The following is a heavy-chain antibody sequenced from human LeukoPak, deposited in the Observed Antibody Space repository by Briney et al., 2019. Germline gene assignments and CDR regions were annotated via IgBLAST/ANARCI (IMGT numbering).Heavy chain of an antibody. D-gene: IGHD1-26*01. CDR2: IYSGGST. J-gene: IGHJ3*02. Sequence: GGSLRLSCAASEFSVGSNYMTWVRQAPGKGLEWVSIIYSGGSTFYADSVKGRFTISRDNSKNTLYLQMNSLRAEDAAVYYCARGGSYLSAFDIWGQGTMVTVSS. CDR1: EFSVGSNY. CDR3: ARGGSYLSAFDI. V-gene: IGHV3-53*01.